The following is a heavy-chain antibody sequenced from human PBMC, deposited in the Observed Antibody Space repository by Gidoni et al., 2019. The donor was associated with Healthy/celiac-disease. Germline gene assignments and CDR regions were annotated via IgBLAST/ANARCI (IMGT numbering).Heavy chain of an antibody. Sequence: EVQLLESGGGLVQPGGSLRLSRAASGFTFSSYAMSWVRQAPGKGLEWVSAISGSGGSTYYADSVKGRFTISRDNSKNTLYLQMNSLRAEDTAVYYCAKGKASGYYDSSGYYPASYWGQGTLVTVSS. CDR1: GFTFSSYA. J-gene: IGHJ4*02. V-gene: IGHV3-23*01. D-gene: IGHD3-22*01. CDR2: ISGSGGST. CDR3: AKGKASGYYDSSGYYPASY.